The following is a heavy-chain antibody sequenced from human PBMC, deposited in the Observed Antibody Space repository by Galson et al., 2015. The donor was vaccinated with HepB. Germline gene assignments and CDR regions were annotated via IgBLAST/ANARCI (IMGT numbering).Heavy chain of an antibody. CDR2: INSDGSST. D-gene: IGHD1-26*01. CDR3: AREGGDGGWELMALDY. CDR1: GFTFSSYW. V-gene: IGHV3-74*01. J-gene: IGHJ4*02. Sequence: SLRLSCAASGFTFSSYWMHWVRQAPGKGLVWVSRINSDGSSTSYADSVKGRFTISRDNAKNTLYLQMNSLRAEDTAVYYCAREGGDGGWELMALDYWGQGTLVTVSS.